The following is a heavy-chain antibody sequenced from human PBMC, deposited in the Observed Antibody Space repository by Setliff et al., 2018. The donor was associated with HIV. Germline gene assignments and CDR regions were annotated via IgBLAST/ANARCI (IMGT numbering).Heavy chain of an antibody. Sequence: VASVKVSCKASGFTFTSSAMQWVRQARGQRPEWIGWIVVGSGNTNYAQKFQERVTITRDMSTSTAYMELSSLRSEDTAVYYCAASKYYYDSSGSADDAFDIWGQGTMVTVSS. CDR1: GFTFTSSA. J-gene: IGHJ3*02. D-gene: IGHD3-22*01. CDR3: AASKYYYDSSGSADDAFDI. CDR2: IVVGSGNT. V-gene: IGHV1-58*02.